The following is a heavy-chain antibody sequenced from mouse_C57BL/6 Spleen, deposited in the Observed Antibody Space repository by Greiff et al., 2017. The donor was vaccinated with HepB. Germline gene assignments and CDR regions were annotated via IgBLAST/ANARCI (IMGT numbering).Heavy chain of an antibody. CDR3: ARLITTVGYFDY. Sequence: QVQLQQSGAELAKPGASVKLSCKASGYTFTSYWMHWVKQRPGQGLEWIGYINPSSGYTKYNQKFKDKATSTADKSSSTAYMQLSSLTYEDSAVYYCARLITTVGYFDYWGQGTTLTVSS. J-gene: IGHJ2*01. CDR2: INPSSGYT. D-gene: IGHD1-1*01. V-gene: IGHV1-7*01. CDR1: GYTFTSYW.